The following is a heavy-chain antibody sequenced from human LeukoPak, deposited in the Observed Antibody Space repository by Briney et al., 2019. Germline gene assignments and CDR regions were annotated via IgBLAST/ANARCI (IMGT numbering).Heavy chain of an antibody. CDR3: ARGLTFSSWFFDY. V-gene: IGHV3-7*04. Sequence: GGSLRLSCAASGFTFSSYWMSWVRQAPGKGLEWVANIKQDGSEKYYVDSVKGRFTISRDNAKNSLYLQMNSLRAEDTAVYYCARGLTFSSWFFDYWGQGILVTVSS. CDR1: GFTFSSYW. J-gene: IGHJ4*02. D-gene: IGHD6-13*01. CDR2: IKQDGSEK.